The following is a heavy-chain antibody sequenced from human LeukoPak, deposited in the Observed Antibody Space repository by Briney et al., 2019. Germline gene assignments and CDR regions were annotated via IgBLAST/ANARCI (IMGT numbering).Heavy chain of an antibody. V-gene: IGHV1-46*01. CDR3: ASIVVVAATQDAFDY. CDR1: GYTFTSYY. CDR2: INPSGGST. D-gene: IGHD2-15*01. Sequence: GASVKVSCKASGYTFTSYYMHWVRQAPGQGLELMGIINPSGGSTSYAQKFQGRVTMTRDTSTNTVYMELSSLRSEDTAVYYCASIVVVAATQDAFDYWGQGTLVTVSS. J-gene: IGHJ4*02.